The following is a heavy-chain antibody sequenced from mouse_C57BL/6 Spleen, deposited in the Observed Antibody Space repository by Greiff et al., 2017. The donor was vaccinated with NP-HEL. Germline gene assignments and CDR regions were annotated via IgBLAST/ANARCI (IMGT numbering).Heavy chain of an antibody. CDR1: GFTFSSYA. CDR2: ISSGGDYI. CDR3: TRKGNYPFAY. V-gene: IGHV5-9-1*02. Sequence: EVQGVESGEGLVKPGGSLKLSCAASGFTFSSYAMSWVRQTPEKRLEWVAYISSGGDYIYYADTVKGRFTISRDNARNTLYLQMSSLKSEDTAMYYCTRKGNYPFAYWGQGTLVTVSA. J-gene: IGHJ3*01. D-gene: IGHD2-1*01.